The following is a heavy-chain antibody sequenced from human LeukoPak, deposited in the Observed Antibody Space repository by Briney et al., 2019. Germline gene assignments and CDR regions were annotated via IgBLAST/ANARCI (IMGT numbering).Heavy chain of an antibody. Sequence: SETLSLTCAVYGGSFSGYYWSWIRQPPGKGLEWMGEINHSGSTNYNPSLKSRVTISVDSSKNQISLKLSSVTAAETAVYYFARQTLYCSSTSCYVDYFDYWGQGTLVTVSS. CDR3: ARQTLYCSSTSCYVDYFDY. CDR2: INHSGST. CDR1: GGSFSGYY. J-gene: IGHJ4*02. D-gene: IGHD2-2*01. V-gene: IGHV4-34*01.